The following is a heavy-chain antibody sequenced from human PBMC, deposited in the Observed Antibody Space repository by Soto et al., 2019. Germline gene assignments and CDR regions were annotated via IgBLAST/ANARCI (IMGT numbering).Heavy chain of an antibody. V-gene: IGHV3-23*01. CDR3: AKDKEKVLRYFDWSSTVFDY. Sequence: PGGSLRLSCAASGFTFSSYAMSWVRQAPGKGLEWVSAISGSGGSTYYADSVKGRFTISRDNSKNTLYLQMNSLRAEDTAVYYCAKDKEKVLRYFDWSSTVFDYWGQGTLVTVSS. D-gene: IGHD3-9*01. J-gene: IGHJ4*02. CDR1: GFTFSSYA. CDR2: ISGSGGST.